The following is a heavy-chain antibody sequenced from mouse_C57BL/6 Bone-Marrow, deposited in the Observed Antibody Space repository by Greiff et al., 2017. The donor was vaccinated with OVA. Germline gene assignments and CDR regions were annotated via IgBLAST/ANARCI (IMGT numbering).Heavy chain of an antibody. CDR1: GYTFTDYY. J-gene: IGHJ3*01. CDR3: ARYDYDEGRSWFAY. V-gene: IGHV1-26*01. D-gene: IGHD2-4*01. Sequence: VQLQQSGPELVKPGASVKISCKASGYTFTDYYMNWVKQSHGKSLEWIGDINPNNGGTSYNQKFKGKATLTVDKSSSTAYMELRSQTSEDSAVYYCARYDYDEGRSWFAYWGQGTLVTVSA. CDR2: INPNNGGT.